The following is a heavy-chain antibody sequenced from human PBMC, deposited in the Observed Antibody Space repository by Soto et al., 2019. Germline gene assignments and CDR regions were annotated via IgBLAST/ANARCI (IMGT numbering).Heavy chain of an antibody. J-gene: IGHJ3*02. CDR1: GFIFSTYG. CDR3: VRDDIGGPNAFDI. D-gene: IGHD2-15*01. Sequence: PGGSLRLSCAASGFIFSTYGMHWVRQAPGKGLEWVAVILNDGSKTYHSGSVEGRFTISRDNSANTLFLQMSSLRAEDTAVYYCVRDDIGGPNAFDIWGQGTMVTVSS. CDR2: ILNDGSKT. V-gene: IGHV3-33*02.